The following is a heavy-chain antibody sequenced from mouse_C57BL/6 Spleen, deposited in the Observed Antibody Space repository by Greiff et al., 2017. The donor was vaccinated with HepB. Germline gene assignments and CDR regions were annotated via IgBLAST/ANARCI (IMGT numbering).Heavy chain of an antibody. CDR1: GYTFTSYW. J-gene: IGHJ4*01. Sequence: VQLQQPGAELVKPGASVKMSCKASGYTFTSYWITWVKQRPGQGLEWIGDIYPGSGSTNYNEKFKSKATLTVDTSSSTAYMQLSSLTSEDSAVYYCAREEGNYGSSYYYAMDYWGQGTSVTVSS. CDR3: AREEGNYGSSYYYAMDY. V-gene: IGHV1-55*01. D-gene: IGHD1-1*01. CDR2: IYPGSGST.